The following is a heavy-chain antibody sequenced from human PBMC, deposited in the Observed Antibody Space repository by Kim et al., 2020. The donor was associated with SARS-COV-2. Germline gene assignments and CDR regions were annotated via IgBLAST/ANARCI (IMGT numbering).Heavy chain of an antibody. D-gene: IGHD2-15*01. CDR3: ARDVRGCSGGSCYYYGMDV. Sequence: ASVKVSCKASGYTFTSYGISWVRQAPGQGLEWMGWISAYNGNTNYAQKLQGRVTMTTDTSTSTAYMELRSLRSDDTAVYYCARDVRGCSGGSCYYYGMDVWGQGTTVTVSS. V-gene: IGHV1-18*01. CDR2: ISAYNGNT. CDR1: GYTFTSYG. J-gene: IGHJ6*02.